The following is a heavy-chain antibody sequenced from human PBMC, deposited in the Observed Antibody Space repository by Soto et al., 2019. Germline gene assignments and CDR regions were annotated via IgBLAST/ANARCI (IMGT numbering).Heavy chain of an antibody. CDR2: LNPNSGPT. CDR1: GYSFSGYY. D-gene: IGHD3-22*01. V-gene: IGHV1-2*02. Sequence: GASVKVSCKTSGYSFSGYYIHWVRPAPGQRLEWMVCLNPNSGPTLYARKFQGRVLVSRDTSINTAFMQLSSLSADDTAVYYCARGTFTYDSSGYYVYWGQGTLVTVSS. J-gene: IGHJ1*01. CDR3: ARGTFTYDSSGYYVY.